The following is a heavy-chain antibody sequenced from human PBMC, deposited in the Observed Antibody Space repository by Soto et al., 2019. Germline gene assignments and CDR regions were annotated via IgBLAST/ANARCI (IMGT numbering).Heavy chain of an antibody. J-gene: IGHJ4*02. CDR1: GGSVSSGGYY. D-gene: IGHD2-8*01. CDR3: ARRALPQCINGVCYKDGFWDY. V-gene: IGHV4-31*03. CDR2: IYYSGTT. Sequence: PSETLSLTCTVSGGSVSSGGYYWSWIRQHPGTGLEWIGYIYYSGTTYFNPSLKSRASISLDTSKNEFSLKLTSVTAADTAVYYCARRALPQCINGVCYKDGFWDYWGQGALLTVSS.